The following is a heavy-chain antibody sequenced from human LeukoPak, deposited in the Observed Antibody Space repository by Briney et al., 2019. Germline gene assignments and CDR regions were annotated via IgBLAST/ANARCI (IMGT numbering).Heavy chain of an antibody. J-gene: IGHJ3*02. Sequence: SETLSLTCTVSGASIRSGDYYWSWIRQPPGKGLEWIGYIYDSGSTYYNPSLKSRITISVDTSENRFSLKQSSVTATDTAVYYCARDCNGGSCYGAFDIWGQGTMVTVSS. V-gene: IGHV4-30-4*01. CDR3: ARDCNGGSCYGAFDI. CDR2: IYDSGST. CDR1: GASIRSGDYY. D-gene: IGHD2-15*01.